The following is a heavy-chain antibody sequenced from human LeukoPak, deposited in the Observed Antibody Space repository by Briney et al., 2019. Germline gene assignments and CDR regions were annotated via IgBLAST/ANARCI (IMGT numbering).Heavy chain of an antibody. Sequence: GGSLRLSCAASGFTFSDYYMSWVRQAPGKGLVWVSRINTDGSSTSYADSVKGRFTISRDNAKNTLYLQMNSLRAEDTAVYYCARVEWELPYYFDYWGQGTLVTVSS. CDR1: GFTFSDYY. V-gene: IGHV3-74*01. J-gene: IGHJ4*02. CDR3: ARVEWELPYYFDY. D-gene: IGHD1-26*01. CDR2: INTDGSST.